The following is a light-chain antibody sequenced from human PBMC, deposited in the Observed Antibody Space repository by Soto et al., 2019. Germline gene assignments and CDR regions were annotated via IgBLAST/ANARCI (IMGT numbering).Light chain of an antibody. J-gene: IGKJ1*01. V-gene: IGKV3-15*01. CDR3: QQYYNWPRT. Sequence: EIVLTQSPGTLSLSPGERATLSCRASQSVGSDLAWYQQKPGQAPRLLIFAASARPTGIPARISGSGSGTEFTLTISSLRSEDFAVYFCQQYYNWPRTFGQGTKVDIK. CDR1: QSVGSD. CDR2: AAS.